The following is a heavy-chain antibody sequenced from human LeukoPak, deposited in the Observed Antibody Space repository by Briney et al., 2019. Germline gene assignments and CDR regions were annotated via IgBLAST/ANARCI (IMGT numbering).Heavy chain of an antibody. CDR3: VRDSHGLSGGPHDAFDM. D-gene: IGHD1-26*01. V-gene: IGHV3-74*01. J-gene: IGHJ3*02. CDR1: GFTFSTYW. CDR2: IKTDVSST. Sequence: GGSLRLSCTASGFTFSTYWIHWVRHAPGKELVWVSRIKTDVSSTIYADSGRGRVPISRDNAKNTLFLQMSSLRVEDTAVYYCVRDSHGLSGGPHDAFDMWGQGTMVTVSS.